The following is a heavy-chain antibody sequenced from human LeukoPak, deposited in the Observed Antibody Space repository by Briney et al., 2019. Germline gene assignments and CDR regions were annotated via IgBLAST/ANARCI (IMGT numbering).Heavy chain of an antibody. V-gene: IGHV5-51*01. CDR1: GYSFSTYW. J-gene: IGHJ3*02. D-gene: IGHD5-24*01. Sequence: GESLKISCRGSGYSFSTYWVGWVRQMPGKGLEWMGIMYPGDSDTRYSPSFQGQFTISADKSISTAYLQWSSLKASDTAMYYCETRAGYNMGAFDIWGQGTMVTVSS. CDR2: MYPGDSDT. CDR3: ETRAGYNMGAFDI.